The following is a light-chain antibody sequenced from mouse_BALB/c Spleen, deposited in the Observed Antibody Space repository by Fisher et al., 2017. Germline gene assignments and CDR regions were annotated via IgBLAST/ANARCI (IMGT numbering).Light chain of an antibody. V-gene: IGKV4-80*01. CDR1: SSVSY. J-gene: IGKJ1*01. CDR2: STS. Sequence: IVMTQSTAIMSASLGEEITLTCSASSSVSYMHWYQQKSGTSPKLLIYSTSNLASGVPSRFSGSGSGTFYSLTISSVEAEDAADYYCHQWSSYRTFGGGTKLEIK. CDR3: HQWSSYRT.